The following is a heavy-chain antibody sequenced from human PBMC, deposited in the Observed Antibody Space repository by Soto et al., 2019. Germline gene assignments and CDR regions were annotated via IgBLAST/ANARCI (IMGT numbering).Heavy chain of an antibody. CDR2: IYYSGST. D-gene: IGHD1-7*01. Sequence: SETLSLTCTVSGGSISSYYWSWIRQPPGKGLEWIGYIYYSGSTNYNPSLKSRVTISVDTSKNQFSLKLSSVTAADTAVYFCAKDSPVSWNYQDLDYWGQGTLVTVSS. V-gene: IGHV4-59*01. CDR3: AKDSPVSWNYQDLDY. CDR1: GGSISSYY. J-gene: IGHJ4*02.